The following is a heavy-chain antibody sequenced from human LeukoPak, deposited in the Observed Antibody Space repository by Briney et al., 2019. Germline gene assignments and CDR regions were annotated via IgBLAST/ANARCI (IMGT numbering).Heavy chain of an antibody. J-gene: IGHJ4*02. Sequence: PGGSLRLSCAASGFTFSSYGMHWVRQAPGKGLEWVAVISYDGSNKYYADSVKGRFTISRDNSKNTLYLQMNSLRAEDTAVYYCATHRDSSSWYWLFDYWGQGTLVTVSS. CDR3: ATHRDSSSWYWLFDY. CDR2: ISYDGSNK. CDR1: GFTFSSYG. V-gene: IGHV3-30*03. D-gene: IGHD6-13*01.